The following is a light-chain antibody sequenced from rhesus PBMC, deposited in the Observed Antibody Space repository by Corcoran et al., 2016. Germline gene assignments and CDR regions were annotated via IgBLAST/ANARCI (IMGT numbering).Light chain of an antibody. CDR2: AAS. J-gene: IGKJ4*01. CDR1: QNIYSN. Sequence: DIQMTQSPSSLSASVGDRVTISCRASQNIYSNLAWYQQKPGKAPKLLIDAASGLQNGIPSRFSGSGSGTDFTLTISNLQPEDSAAYYCQHYYDNPLTFSGGTKVELK. V-gene: IGKV1S12*01. CDR3: QHYYDNPLT.